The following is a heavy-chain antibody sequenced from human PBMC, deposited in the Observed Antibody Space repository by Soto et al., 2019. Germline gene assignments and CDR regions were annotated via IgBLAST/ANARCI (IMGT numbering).Heavy chain of an antibody. D-gene: IGHD3-16*01. CDR3: ASCFSSGWGRLHNNYWDV. V-gene: IGHV3-48*01. Sequence: GGSLRLSCAASGFTFSSYSMNWVRQAPGKGLEWVSYISSGSGTIYYADSVKGRFTISRDNAKNSLYLQMNSLRAEDTAVYYCASCFSSGWGRLHNNYWDVGGKGPTAPV. CDR2: ISSGSGTI. J-gene: IGHJ6*03. CDR1: GFTFSSYS.